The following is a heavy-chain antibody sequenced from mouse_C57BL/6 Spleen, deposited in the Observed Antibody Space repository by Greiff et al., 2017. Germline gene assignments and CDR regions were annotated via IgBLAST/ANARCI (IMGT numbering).Heavy chain of an antibody. CDR3: TREGYYGSKFDY. Sequence: VQLQQSGAELVRPGASVTLSCKASGYTFTDYEMHWVKQTPVHGLEWIGAIDPETGGTAYNQKFKGKAILTADKSSSTAYMELRSLTSEDSAVYYCTREGYYGSKFDYWGQGTSGTV. V-gene: IGHV1-15*01. CDR2: IDPETGGT. J-gene: IGHJ2*03. D-gene: IGHD1-1*01. CDR1: GYTFTDYE.